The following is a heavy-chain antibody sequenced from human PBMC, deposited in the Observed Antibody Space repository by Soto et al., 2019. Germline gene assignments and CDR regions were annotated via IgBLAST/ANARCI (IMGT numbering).Heavy chain of an antibody. CDR1: GYTFTSCG. Sequence: GASVKVSCKASGYTFTSCGISWVRQAPGQGLEWMGWISAYNGNTNYAQKLQGRVTMTTDTSTSTAYMELRSLRSDDTAVYYCARDQVGSSGYLTGFWGQGTLVTVSS. V-gene: IGHV1-18*04. CDR3: ARDQVGSSGYLTGF. CDR2: ISAYNGNT. D-gene: IGHD3-22*01. J-gene: IGHJ4*02.